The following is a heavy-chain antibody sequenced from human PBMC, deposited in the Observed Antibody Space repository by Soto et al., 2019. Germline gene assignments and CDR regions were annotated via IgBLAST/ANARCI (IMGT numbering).Heavy chain of an antibody. V-gene: IGHV4-39*01. CDR1: GGSISSSSYY. CDR3: ASPAQLVYKAYYSGMDV. CDR2: IYYSGST. J-gene: IGHJ6*02. Sequence: SEPLSLTCTVSGGSISSSSYYWGWIRQPPGKGLEWIGRIYYSGSTYYNPSLKSRVTISVDTSKNQFSLKLSSVTAADTAVYYCASPAQLVYKAYYSGMDVWGQGTTLTISS. D-gene: IGHD6-6*01.